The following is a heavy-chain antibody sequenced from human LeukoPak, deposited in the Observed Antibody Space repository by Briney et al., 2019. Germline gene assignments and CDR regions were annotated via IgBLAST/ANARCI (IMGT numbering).Heavy chain of an antibody. CDR2: INHSGST. J-gene: IGHJ4*02. V-gene: IGHV4-34*01. Sequence: SETLSLTCAVYGGSFSGYYWSWIRQPPGKGLEWIGEINHSGSTNYNPSLKSRVTISVDTSKNQFSLELSSVTAADTAVYYCARARGAYYGSGSYYPSSSYFDYWGQGTLVTVSS. CDR3: ARARGAYYGSGSYYPSSSYFDY. D-gene: IGHD3-10*01. CDR1: GGSFSGYY.